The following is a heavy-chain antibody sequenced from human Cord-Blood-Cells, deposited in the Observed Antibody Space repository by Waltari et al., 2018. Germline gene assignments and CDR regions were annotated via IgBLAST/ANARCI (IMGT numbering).Heavy chain of an antibody. CDR2: IKQDGSEK. J-gene: IGHJ4*02. CDR1: AFTFSSDW. V-gene: IGHV3-7*01. Sequence: EVQLVGSGGGLVQLGGSVKVTGAAAAFTFSSDWGSWGRQAPGKGLEWVANIKQDGSEKYYVDSVKGRFTISRDNAKNSRYLQMNSLRAEDTAVYYCARDSYSGSYYFDYWGQGTLVTVSS. D-gene: IGHD1-26*01. CDR3: ARDSYSGSYYFDY.